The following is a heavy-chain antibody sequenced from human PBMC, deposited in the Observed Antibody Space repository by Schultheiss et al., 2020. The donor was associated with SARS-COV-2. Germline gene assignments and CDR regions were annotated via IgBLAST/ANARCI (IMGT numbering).Heavy chain of an antibody. Sequence: SETLSLTCTVSGGSISSYYWSWIRQPAGKGLEWIGYIYYSGSTYYNPSLKSRVTISVDTSKNQFSLKLSSVTAADTAVYYCARGSKGYDFWSGWPTLFDYWGQGTLVTVSS. J-gene: IGHJ4*02. D-gene: IGHD3-3*01. CDR1: GGSISSYY. V-gene: IGHV4-59*12. CDR3: ARGSKGYDFWSGWPTLFDY. CDR2: IYYSGST.